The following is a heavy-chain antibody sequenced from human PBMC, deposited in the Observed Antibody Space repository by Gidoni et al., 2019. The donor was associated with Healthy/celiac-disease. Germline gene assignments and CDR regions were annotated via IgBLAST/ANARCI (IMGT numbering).Heavy chain of an antibody. Sequence: QVQLQESGPGLVKPSETLSLTCTVSGGSISSYYWSWIRQPPGKGLEWIGYIYYSGSTNYNPSLKIRVTISVDTSKNQFSLKLSSVTAADTAVYYCARDLIGDYWGQGTLVTVSS. CDR2: IYYSGST. J-gene: IGHJ4*02. CDR3: ARDLIGDY. CDR1: GGSISSYY. V-gene: IGHV4-59*01.